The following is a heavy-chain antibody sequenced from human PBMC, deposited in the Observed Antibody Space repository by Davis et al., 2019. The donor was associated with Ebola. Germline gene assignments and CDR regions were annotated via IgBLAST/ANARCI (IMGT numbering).Heavy chain of an antibody. CDR3: ARRQLGEFPVFDP. J-gene: IGHJ5*02. V-gene: IGHV1-69*13. Sequence: SVKVSCKASGGTFNRFAFSWVRQAPGHGLVWLGEIIPRLEPTQYAQKFQGKVTITADEVTSTAYMELERLRSEDTAVYFCARRQLGEFPVFDPWGQGTLVTVSS. CDR2: IIPRLEPT. D-gene: IGHD3-10*01. CDR1: GGTFNRFA.